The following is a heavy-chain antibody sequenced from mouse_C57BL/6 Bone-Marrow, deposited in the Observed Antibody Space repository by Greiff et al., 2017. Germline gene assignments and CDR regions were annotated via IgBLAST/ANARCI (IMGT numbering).Heavy chain of an antibody. CDR3: ERWGYYYGSSYWYFDV. Sequence: QVQLQQSGAELVKPGASVKISCKASGYAFSSYWMNWVKQRPGKGLEWIGQIYPGDGDTNYNGKFKGKATLTADKSSSTAYMQLSSLTSEDSAVYFCERWGYYYGSSYWYFDVWGTGTTVTVSS. D-gene: IGHD1-1*01. V-gene: IGHV1-80*01. CDR2: IYPGDGDT. CDR1: GYAFSSYW. J-gene: IGHJ1*03.